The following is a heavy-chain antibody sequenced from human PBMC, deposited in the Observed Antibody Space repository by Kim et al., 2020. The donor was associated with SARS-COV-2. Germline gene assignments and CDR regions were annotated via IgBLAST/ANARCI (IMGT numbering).Heavy chain of an antibody. Sequence: SETLSLTCTVSGASLTSYWWTWIRQPPGKGLEWLGYVHHKSGSAYAPSVKSRLSLSVDTSLRRLSLRLTFMTAADTAVYYCARLGPTSPYPFDFWSQGTLVTVYS. CDR1: GASLTSYW. CDR3: ARLGPTSPYPFDF. CDR2: VHHKSGS. J-gene: IGHJ4*02. V-gene: IGHV4-59*13. D-gene: IGHD3-16*01.